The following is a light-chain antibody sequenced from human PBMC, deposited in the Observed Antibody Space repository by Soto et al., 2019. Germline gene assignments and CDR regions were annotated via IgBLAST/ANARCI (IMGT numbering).Light chain of an antibody. CDR2: AVS. V-gene: IGLV2-14*01. CDR3: SSYTSSSILYV. CDR1: SSDVGGYNY. J-gene: IGLJ1*01. Sequence: QSALTQPASVSGSPGQSITISCTGTSSDVGGYNYVSWYQQHPGKAPKLMIYAVSNRPSGVSNRFSGSKSGNTASLTISGLQAEDEADYYCSSYTSSSILYVFGTGTKVTVL.